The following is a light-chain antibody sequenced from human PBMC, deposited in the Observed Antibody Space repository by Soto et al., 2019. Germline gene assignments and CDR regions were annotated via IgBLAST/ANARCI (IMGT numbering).Light chain of an antibody. CDR1: SNDVGAYNY. J-gene: IGLJ2*01. CDR2: DVN. CDR3: CSLAGTYPVF. V-gene: IGLV2-11*01. Sequence: QSALTQPPSVSGSPGQSVSISCTGTSNDVGAYNYVSWYQQHPGKAPKLMIFDVNRRPSGVPDRFSGSKSGNTASLPISGLRGEEGGVYNCCSLAGTYPVFFGGGTKLTV.